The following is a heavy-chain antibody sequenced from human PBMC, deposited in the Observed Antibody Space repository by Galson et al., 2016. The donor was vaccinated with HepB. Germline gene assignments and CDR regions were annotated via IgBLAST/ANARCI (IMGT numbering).Heavy chain of an antibody. V-gene: IGHV3-23*01. D-gene: IGHD5-24*01. Sequence: SLRLSCAASDSTFSDYWMCWIRQGPGKGLEWVSGISGSGGSTYYADSVKGRFTISRGTSKNTLYLQMNSLRAEDTAVYYCAKDEMATGHLGFDYWGQGTLVTVSS. J-gene: IGHJ4*02. CDR2: ISGSGGST. CDR1: DSTFSDYW. CDR3: AKDEMATGHLGFDY.